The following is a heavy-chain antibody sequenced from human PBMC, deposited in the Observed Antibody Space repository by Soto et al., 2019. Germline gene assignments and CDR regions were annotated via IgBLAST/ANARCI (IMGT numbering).Heavy chain of an antibody. CDR2: IIPIFGTA. D-gene: IGHD3-3*01. CDR1: GGTFSSYA. Sequence: SVKVSCKASGGTFSSYAISWVRQAPGQGLEWMGGIIPIFGTANYAQKFQGRVTITADESTSTAYMELSSLRSEDTAVYYCARDKGSYDFWSGCSIGPYGMDVWGQGTTVTVSS. J-gene: IGHJ6*02. V-gene: IGHV1-69*13. CDR3: ARDKGSYDFWSGCSIGPYGMDV.